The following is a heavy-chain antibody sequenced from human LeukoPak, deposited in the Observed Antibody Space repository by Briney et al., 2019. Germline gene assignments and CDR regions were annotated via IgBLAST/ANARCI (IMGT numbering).Heavy chain of an antibody. CDR3: ASAYCSGGGCYYFFDY. J-gene: IGHJ4*02. CDR1: GFTFSSYS. D-gene: IGHD2-15*01. V-gene: IGHV3-21*01. Sequence: GGSLRLSRATSGFTFSSYSMNWVRQAPGKGLEWVSYISSSSSSIYYSDSVKGRFIISRDNAKNSLYLQMNSLRAEDTAVYYCASAYCSGGGCYYFFDYWGQGTLVTVSS. CDR2: ISSSSSSI.